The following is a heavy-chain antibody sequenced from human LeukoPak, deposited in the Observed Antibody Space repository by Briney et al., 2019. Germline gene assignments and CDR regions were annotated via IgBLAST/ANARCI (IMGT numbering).Heavy chain of an antibody. J-gene: IGHJ3*02. CDR3: GRVGGRSKAAKGDAFDI. Sequence: GGSLRLSCAASGFTFSTYGMYWVRQAPGKGLEWVAVIWYDGSSKYYADSVKGRFTISRDNSKNTLYLQMNSLRAEDTAVYYCGRVGGRSKAAKGDAFDIWGQGTMVVVSS. CDR1: GFTFSTYG. V-gene: IGHV3-33*01. CDR2: IWYDGSSK. D-gene: IGHD6-6*01.